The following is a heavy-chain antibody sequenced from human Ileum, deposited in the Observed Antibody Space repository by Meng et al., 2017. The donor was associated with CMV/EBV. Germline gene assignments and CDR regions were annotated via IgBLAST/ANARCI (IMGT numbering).Heavy chain of an antibody. J-gene: IGHJ6*02. D-gene: IGHD2-2*01. CDR2: SYNRGST. CDR1: GGSISNYY. V-gene: IGHV4-59*01. Sequence: GSLRLSCIVSGGSISNYYWSWIRQPPGKGLEWIGYSYNRGSTNYNPSLKSRVTISVDTSKNQFSLKLSSVTAADTAVYYCARDRVVPAATSGITYYGMDVWGQGTTVTVSS. CDR3: ARDRVVPAATSGITYYGMDV.